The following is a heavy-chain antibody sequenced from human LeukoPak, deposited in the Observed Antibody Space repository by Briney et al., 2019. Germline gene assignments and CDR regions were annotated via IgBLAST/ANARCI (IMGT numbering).Heavy chain of an antibody. Sequence: PSQTLSLTCAVSGGSISSGGYSWSWIRQPPGKGLEWIGYIYHSGSTYYNPSLKSRVIISVDTSKNQFSLKLSSVTAADTAVYYCARGGYSYGSPYYFVYWGQGTLVTVSS. CDR3: ARGGYSYGSPYYFVY. CDR1: GGSISSGGYS. CDR2: IYHSGST. D-gene: IGHD5-18*01. J-gene: IGHJ4*02. V-gene: IGHV4-30-2*05.